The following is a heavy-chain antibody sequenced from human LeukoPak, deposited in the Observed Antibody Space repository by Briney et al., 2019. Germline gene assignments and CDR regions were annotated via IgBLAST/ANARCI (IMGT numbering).Heavy chain of an antibody. V-gene: IGHV3-23*01. D-gene: IGHD4-17*01. J-gene: IGHJ3*02. CDR1: EFTFSSYG. CDR2: ISGSGGST. CDR3: ARDPNGDYIGTFDM. Sequence: GGFLRLSCAASEFTFSSYGMSWVRQAPGKGLEWVSSISGSGGSTQYADSVQGRFAISRDNSKNTLYLQMNSLRVEDTAVYFCARDPNGDYIGTFDMWGRGTMVSVSS.